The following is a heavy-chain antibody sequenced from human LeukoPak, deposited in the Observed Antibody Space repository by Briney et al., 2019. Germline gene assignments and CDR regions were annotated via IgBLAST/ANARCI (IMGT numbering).Heavy chain of an antibody. V-gene: IGHV3-66*01. J-gene: IGHJ4*02. Sequence: GGSLRLSCAASGFTVRSNYMNWVRQAPGKGLEWVSVIYSGGSTYYADPVKGRFTISRDNSKNTLYLQMNSLRAEDTAVYYCAREGTWSYYYGYWGQGTLVTVSS. CDR3: AREGTWSYYYGY. D-gene: IGHD1-26*01. CDR1: GFTVRSNY. CDR2: IYSGGST.